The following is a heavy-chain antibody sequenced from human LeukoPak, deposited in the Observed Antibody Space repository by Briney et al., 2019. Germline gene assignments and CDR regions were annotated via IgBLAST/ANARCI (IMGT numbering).Heavy chain of an antibody. D-gene: IGHD3-10*01. CDR1: GGSISGSSYY. Sequence: SETLSLTCTVSGGSISGSSYYWGWIRQPPGKGLEWIGSIYYSGSTYYNPSLKSRVTISVDTSKNQFSLKLSSVTAADTAVYYCARNYGSRFNWFDPWGQGTLVTVSS. J-gene: IGHJ5*02. V-gene: IGHV4-39*01. CDR2: IYYSGST. CDR3: ARNYGSRFNWFDP.